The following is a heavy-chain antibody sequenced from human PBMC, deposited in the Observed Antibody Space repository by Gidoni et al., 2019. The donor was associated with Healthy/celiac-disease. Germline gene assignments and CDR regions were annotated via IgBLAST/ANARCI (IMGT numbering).Heavy chain of an antibody. CDR3: ASPGIAAAGLDAFDI. Sequence: QLQLQQWGAGLFKPPEPLSLTCAVYGGSFSGSYWSWIRQPPGKGLEWIGEINHSGSTNYNPSLKSRVTISVDTSKSQFSLKLSSVTAADTAVYYCASPGIAAAGLDAFDIWGQGTMVTVSS. CDR2: INHSGST. CDR1: GGSFSGSY. D-gene: IGHD6-13*01. V-gene: IGHV4-34*01. J-gene: IGHJ3*02.